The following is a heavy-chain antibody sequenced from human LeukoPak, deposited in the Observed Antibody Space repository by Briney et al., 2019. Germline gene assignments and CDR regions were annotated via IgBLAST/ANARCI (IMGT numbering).Heavy chain of an antibody. CDR2: ISYDGSNK. D-gene: IGHD6-13*01. J-gene: IGHJ4*02. Sequence: GGSLRLSCAASGFTFSSYGMHWVRQAPGKGLEWVAVISYDGSNKYYADSVKGRFTISRDNSKNTLYLQMNSLRAEDTAVYYCAKEIHSSSWYILDYWGQGTLVTVSS. CDR1: GFTFSSYG. V-gene: IGHV3-30*18. CDR3: AKEIHSSSWYILDY.